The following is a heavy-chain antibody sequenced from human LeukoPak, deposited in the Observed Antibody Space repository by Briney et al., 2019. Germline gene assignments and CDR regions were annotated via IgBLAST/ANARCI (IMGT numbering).Heavy chain of an antibody. CDR1: GYTFTSYD. CDR2: MNPNSGNT. Sequence: ASVKVSCTASGYTFTSYDINWVRQATGQGLEWMGWMNPNSGNTGYAQKFQGRVTITRNTSISTAYMELSSLRSEDTAVYYCARVNSGYDKYYYYYYMDVWGKGTTVTVSS. V-gene: IGHV1-8*03. CDR3: ARVNSGYDKYYYYYYMDV. J-gene: IGHJ6*03. D-gene: IGHD5-12*01.